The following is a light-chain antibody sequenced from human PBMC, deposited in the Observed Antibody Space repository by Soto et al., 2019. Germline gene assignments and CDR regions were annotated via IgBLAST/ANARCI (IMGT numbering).Light chain of an antibody. J-gene: IGLJ3*02. CDR2: SRN. CDR3: ETWDDSLTGVV. Sequence: QSVLTQPPSASGTPGQRVTISCSGSSSNIGSNIVNWYQQLPGTAPKLLIYSRNQRPSGVPDRFSASKSGTSASLAISGLQSEDEAGYYCETWDDSLTGVVFGGGTKLTVL. CDR1: SSNIGSNI. V-gene: IGLV1-44*01.